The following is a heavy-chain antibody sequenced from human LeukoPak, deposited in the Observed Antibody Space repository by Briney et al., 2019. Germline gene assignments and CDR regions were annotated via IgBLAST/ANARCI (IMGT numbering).Heavy chain of an antibody. J-gene: IGHJ4*02. CDR1: GYSLSSGYW. D-gene: IGHD6-13*01. Sequence: SETLSLTCTVSGYSLSSGYWWGWIRQYPGMGVEWIGSVHHSGSTYYNPSFKSRVTISVDTSKNQFSLKLSSVTAADTAVYYCARVRPGIAATGTWAAPVWGQGTLVTVSS. V-gene: IGHV4-38-2*02. CDR2: VHHSGST. CDR3: ARVRPGIAATGTWAAPV.